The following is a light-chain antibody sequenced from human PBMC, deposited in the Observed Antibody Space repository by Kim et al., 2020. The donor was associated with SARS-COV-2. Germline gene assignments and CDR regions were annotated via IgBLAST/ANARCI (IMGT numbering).Light chain of an antibody. Sequence: GQSVTISCTGTSSDCGDYTRLSWYQQSPGTAPKLIIYEVTHRPSGVPDRFSGSESGNTASLTISGLQAEDEADYYCNSWTSSNTFVFGTGTKVTVL. V-gene: IGLV2-18*02. CDR2: EVT. J-gene: IGLJ1*01. CDR1: SSDCGDYTR. CDR3: NSWTSSNTFV.